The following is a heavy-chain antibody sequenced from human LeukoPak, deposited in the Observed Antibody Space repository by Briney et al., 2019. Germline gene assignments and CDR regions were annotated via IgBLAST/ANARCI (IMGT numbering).Heavy chain of an antibody. V-gene: IGHV4-61*02. CDR1: GGSISSGSYY. D-gene: IGHD5-12*01. CDR2: IYNSGST. CDR3: ASDLSGYSGYAPGGPYYYMDV. Sequence: SQTLSLTCTVSGGSISSGSYYWRWLRQPAGKGVEWIGRIYNSGSTNDNPSLKSRVTISVDTSKNQFSLKLSSVTAADTAVYYCASDLSGYSGYAPGGPYYYMDVWGKGTTVTVSS. J-gene: IGHJ6*03.